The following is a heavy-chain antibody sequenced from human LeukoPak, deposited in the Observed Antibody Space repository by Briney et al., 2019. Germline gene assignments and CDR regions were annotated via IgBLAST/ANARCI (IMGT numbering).Heavy chain of an antibody. CDR3: ARDRTGYSNRYPYYYYYMDV. CDR2: ISSSSSYI. V-gene: IGHV3-21*01. J-gene: IGHJ6*03. CDR1: GFTFSSYE. D-gene: IGHD4-11*01. Sequence: PGGSLRLSCAASGFTFSSYEMNWVRQAPGKGLEWVSSISSSSSYIYYADSVKGRFTISRDNAKNSLYLQMNSLRAEDTAVYYCARDRTGYSNRYPYYYYYMDVWGKGTTVTVSS.